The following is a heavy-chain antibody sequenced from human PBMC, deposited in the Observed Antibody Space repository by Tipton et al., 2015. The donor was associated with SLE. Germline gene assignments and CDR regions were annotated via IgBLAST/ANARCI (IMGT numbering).Heavy chain of an antibody. V-gene: IGHV4-38-2*01. J-gene: IGHJ3*02. CDR3: ASPGRYDAFDI. CDR1: GYSISSGYY. CDR2: IYYSGST. Sequence: TLSLTCAVSGYSISSGYYWGWIRQPPGKGLEWIGSIYYSGSTYYNPSLKSRVTISVDTSKNQFSLKLSSVTAADTAVYYCASPGRYDAFDIWGQGTLVTVSS. D-gene: IGHD1-26*01.